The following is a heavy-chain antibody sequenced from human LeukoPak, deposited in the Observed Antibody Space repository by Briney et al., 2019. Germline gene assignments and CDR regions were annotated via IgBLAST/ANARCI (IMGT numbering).Heavy chain of an antibody. V-gene: IGHV3-23*01. CDR1: GFTFSNHA. Sequence: PTGGSLRLSCAASGFTFSNHAMSWVRQAPGKGLEWVSAISGGGGTTYYADSVRGRFTLSRDNAKNTVYLQLTSLRAEDTAVYYCARRFYSDSSGYLGSLNYCGQGTMVTVSS. CDR2: ISGGGGTT. J-gene: IGHJ4*01. D-gene: IGHD3-22*01. CDR3: ARRFYSDSSGYLGSLNY.